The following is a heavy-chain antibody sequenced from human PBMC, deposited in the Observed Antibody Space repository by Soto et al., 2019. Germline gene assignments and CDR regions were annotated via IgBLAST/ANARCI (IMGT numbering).Heavy chain of an antibody. V-gene: IGHV4-61*08. J-gene: IGHJ6*02. D-gene: IGHD3-10*01. CDR2: IYYSGST. CDR3: ARSPNYYYYGFDV. Sequence: ESLALGCPVSGASVSSGDDVWSWLRQSPGKRLEWIAYIYYSGSTNYNPSLKSRATISVDTSKSQVSLTLTSMTAADAALYYCARSPNYYYYGFDVWGQGTEVTVYS. CDR1: GASVSSGDDV.